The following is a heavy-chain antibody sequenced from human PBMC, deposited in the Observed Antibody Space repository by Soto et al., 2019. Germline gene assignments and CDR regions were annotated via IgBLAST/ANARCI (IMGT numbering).Heavy chain of an antibody. D-gene: IGHD2-21*01. CDR1: GFNFSNYN. CDR3: ARDVVVRAKRHDAFAI. J-gene: IGHJ3*02. V-gene: IGHV3-48*01. CDR2: FSRISSFT. Sequence: EAQLVESGGALVQPGGSLRLSCGASGFNFSNYNMNWVRQAPGRGLEWVSYFSRISSFTYYADSVKGRFTISRDSGKNSLYLQMNSLRAEDTAVYYCARDVVVRAKRHDAFAIWGQGTVVTVSS.